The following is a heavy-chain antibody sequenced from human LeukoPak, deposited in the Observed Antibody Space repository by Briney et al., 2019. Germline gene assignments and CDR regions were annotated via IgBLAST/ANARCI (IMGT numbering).Heavy chain of an antibody. CDR2: FYRGGNT. Sequence: GGSLRLSCAASGFSVGGYYMSWVRQAPGKGLEWVSVFYRGGNTYYADSVKGRFTISRDTSKNTLSLQMNSLRAEDTAVYYCARGEGYNFWAYWGQGTLVTVSS. CDR3: ARGEGYNFWAY. CDR1: GFSVGGYY. D-gene: IGHD5-24*01. J-gene: IGHJ4*02. V-gene: IGHV3-66*01.